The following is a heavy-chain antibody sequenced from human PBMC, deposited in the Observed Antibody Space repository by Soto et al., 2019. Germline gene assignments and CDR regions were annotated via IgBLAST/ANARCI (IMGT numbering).Heavy chain of an antibody. D-gene: IGHD6-13*01. J-gene: IGHJ5*02. CDR1: GFTFSSYS. CDR3: ARHPERIAQIGWFDP. CDR2: ISSSSTI. V-gene: IGHV3-48*01. Sequence: EVQLVESGGGLVQPGGSLRLSCAASGFTFSSYSMNWVRQAPGKGLEWVSYISSSSTIYYADSVKGRFTISRDNAKNSLYLHMNSLRAEDTAVYYCARHPERIAQIGWFDPWGQGTLVTVSS.